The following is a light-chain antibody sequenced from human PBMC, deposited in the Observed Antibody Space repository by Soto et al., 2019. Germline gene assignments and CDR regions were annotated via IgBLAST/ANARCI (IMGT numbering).Light chain of an antibody. CDR3: CSFAGGSTYV. Sequence: QSVLTQPASVSGSPGQSITISCTGTSSDVGGYNFVSWYQQHPGKAPKLMIYEGSKRPSGVSNRFSGSKSGNTASLTISGLQADDEADYYCCSFAGGSTYVFGTGTKVTVL. J-gene: IGLJ1*01. CDR1: SSDVGGYNF. V-gene: IGLV2-23*01. CDR2: EGS.